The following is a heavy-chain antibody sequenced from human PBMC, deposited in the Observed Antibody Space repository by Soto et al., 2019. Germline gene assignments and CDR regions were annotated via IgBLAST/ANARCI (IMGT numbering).Heavy chain of an antibody. CDR2: INPSGGST. J-gene: IGHJ6*02. V-gene: IGHV1-46*01. CDR3: ARDQDXVVVPAAIGSYYYGMDV. D-gene: IGHD2-2*01. Sequence: ASVKVSCKASGYTFTSYYMHWVRQAPGQGLEWMGIINPSGGSTRYAQKFQGRVTMTRDTSTSTAYMELSSLRSEDTAVYYCARDQDXVVVPAAIGSYYYGMDVWGQGTTVTVSS. CDR1: GYTFTSYY.